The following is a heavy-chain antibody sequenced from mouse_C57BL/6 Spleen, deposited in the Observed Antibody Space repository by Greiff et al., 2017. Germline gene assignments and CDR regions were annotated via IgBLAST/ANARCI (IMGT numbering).Heavy chain of an antibody. V-gene: IGHV5-6*02. CDR1: GFTFSSYG. CDR3: ARPPITTVVANWYFDV. D-gene: IGHD1-1*01. CDR2: ISSGGSYT. Sequence: EVKVEESGGDLVKPGGSLKLSCAASGFTFSSYGMSWVRQTPDKRLEWVATISSGGSYTYYPDSVKGRFTISRDNAKNTLYLQMSSLKSEDTAMYYCARPPITTVVANWYFDVWGTGTTVTVSS. J-gene: IGHJ1*03.